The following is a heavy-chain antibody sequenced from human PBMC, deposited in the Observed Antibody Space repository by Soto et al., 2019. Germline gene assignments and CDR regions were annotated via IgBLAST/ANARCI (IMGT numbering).Heavy chain of an antibody. CDR1: GGTFSSYA. Sequence: SVKVSCKASGGTFSSYAISWVRQAPEQGLEWMGGIIPIFGTANYAQKFQGRVTITADKSTSTAYMELSSLRSEDTAVYYCARQYSSSWSNWFDPWGQGTLVTVSS. D-gene: IGHD6-13*01. V-gene: IGHV1-69*06. CDR3: ARQYSSSWSNWFDP. CDR2: IIPIFGTA. J-gene: IGHJ5*02.